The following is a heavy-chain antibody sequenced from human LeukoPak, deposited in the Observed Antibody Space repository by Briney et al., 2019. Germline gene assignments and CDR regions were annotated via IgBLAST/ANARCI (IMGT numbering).Heavy chain of an antibody. CDR3: ARDGDSSGWTRSDY. CDR1: GFTFSSYS. D-gene: IGHD6-19*01. CDR2: IYYSGST. V-gene: IGHV4-59*12. Sequence: GSLRLSCAASGFTFSSYSMNWVRQAPGKGLEWIGYIYYSGSTNYNPSLKSRVTISVDTSKNQFSLKLSSVTAADTAVYYCARDGDSSGWTRSDYWGQGTLVTVSS. J-gene: IGHJ4*02.